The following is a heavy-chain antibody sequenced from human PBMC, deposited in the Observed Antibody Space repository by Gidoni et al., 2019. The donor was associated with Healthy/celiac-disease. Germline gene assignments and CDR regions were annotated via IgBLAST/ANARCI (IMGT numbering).Heavy chain of an antibody. D-gene: IGHD6-19*01. V-gene: IGHV4-39*01. CDR2: IYYSGST. CDR3: ARQPYSSGWYLRPGDAFDI. J-gene: IGHJ3*02. Sequence: QLQLQESGPGLVKPSETLSLTCTVSGGSISSSSYYWGWIRQPPGKGLEWIGSIYYSGSTYYNPSLKSRVTISVDTSKNQFSLKLSSVTAADTAVYYCARQPYSSGWYLRPGDAFDIWGQGTMVTVSS. CDR1: GGSISSSSYY.